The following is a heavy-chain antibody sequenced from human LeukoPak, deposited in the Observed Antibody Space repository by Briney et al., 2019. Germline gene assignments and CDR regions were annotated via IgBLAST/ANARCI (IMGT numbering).Heavy chain of an antibody. CDR3: ARDDYDILPGYYTENYYYYYYMGV. J-gene: IGHJ6*03. D-gene: IGHD3-9*01. CDR1: GFTFSDYY. Sequence: GGSLRLSCAASGFTFSDYYMSWIRQAPGKGLEWVSYISSSGSTIYYADSVKGRFTISRDNAKNSLYLQMNSLRAEDTAVYYCARDDYDILPGYYTENYYYYYYMGVWGKGTTVTISS. CDR2: ISSSGSTI. V-gene: IGHV3-11*01.